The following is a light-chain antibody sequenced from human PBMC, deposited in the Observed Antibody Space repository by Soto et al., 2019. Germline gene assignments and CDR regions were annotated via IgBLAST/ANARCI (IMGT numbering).Light chain of an antibody. V-gene: IGKV3-20*01. CDR1: QSVSSSS. CDR2: DAS. CDR3: QQYGSSPRT. J-gene: IGKJ1*01. Sequence: EIVLTQSPGTLSLSPGERATLSCRASQSVSSSSLAWYQQKPGQAPRLLIYDASSRATGIPDRFSCGGSGTDFTLPISRLGPEDFAVYYCQQYGSSPRTFGQGTKVEIK.